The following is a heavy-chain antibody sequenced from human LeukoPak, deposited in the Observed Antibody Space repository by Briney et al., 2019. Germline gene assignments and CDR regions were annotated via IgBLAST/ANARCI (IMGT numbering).Heavy chain of an antibody. V-gene: IGHV1-46*01. CDR2: INPSGGGT. CDR3: ARGGEDIVVVPAAILDY. Sequence: GASVKDSPMASLYTFTSYNTHWVRQTPGQRLERMAKINPSGGGTSYPQTFKGRVTMTRDTSTSTVHMELSSMRSEDTAVYYCARGGEDIVVVPAAILDYWGQGTLVTASS. CDR1: LYTFTSYN. J-gene: IGHJ4*02. D-gene: IGHD2-2*01.